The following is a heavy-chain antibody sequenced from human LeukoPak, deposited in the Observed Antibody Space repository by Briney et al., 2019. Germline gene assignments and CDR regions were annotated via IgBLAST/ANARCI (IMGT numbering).Heavy chain of an antibody. J-gene: IGHJ4*02. V-gene: IGHV4-39*01. CDR1: GVSISSSNSY. D-gene: IGHD3/OR15-3a*01. Sequence: PSETLSLTCTVSGVSISSSNSYWGWIRQPPGKGLEWIGRIYYSGNTYYNASRKSQVSISIDTSKNQFPLKLTSVTAADTAVYYCARQTGSGLFILPGGQGTLVTVSS. CDR2: IYYSGNT. CDR3: ARQTGSGLFILP.